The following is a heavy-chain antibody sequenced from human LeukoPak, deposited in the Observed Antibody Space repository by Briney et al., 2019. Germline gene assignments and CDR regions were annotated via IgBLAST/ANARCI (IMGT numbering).Heavy chain of an antibody. Sequence: ASVKVSCKASGGTFSSYAISWVRQAPGQGLEWMGWISAYNGNTNYAQKLQGRVTMTTDTSTSTAYMELRSLRSDDTAVYYCARDLGGHVLRYFDWSITFDYWGQGTLVTVSS. J-gene: IGHJ4*02. D-gene: IGHD3-9*01. CDR2: ISAYNGNT. CDR3: ARDLGGHVLRYFDWSITFDY. V-gene: IGHV1-18*01. CDR1: GGTFSSYA.